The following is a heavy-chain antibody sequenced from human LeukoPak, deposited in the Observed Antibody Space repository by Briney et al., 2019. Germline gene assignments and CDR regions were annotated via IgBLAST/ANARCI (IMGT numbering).Heavy chain of an antibody. CDR3: AAYCGGDCYSFTHALDI. CDR1: GGSISSYY. CDR2: IYYSGST. V-gene: IGHV4-59*01. J-gene: IGHJ3*02. D-gene: IGHD2-21*01. Sequence: SETLPLTCTVSGGSISSYYWSWIRQPPGKGLEWIGYIYYSGSTNYNPSLKSRVTISVDTSKNQFSLKLSSVTAADTAVYYCAAYCGGDCYSFTHALDIWGQGTMVTVSS.